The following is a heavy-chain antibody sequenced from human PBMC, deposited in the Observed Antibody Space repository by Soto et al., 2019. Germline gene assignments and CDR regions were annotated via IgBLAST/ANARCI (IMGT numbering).Heavy chain of an antibody. CDR3: VCGGNFFVY. J-gene: IGHJ4*02. V-gene: IGHV3-7*01. CDR1: GFTFSTYW. Sequence: EVQLVESGGGLVQPGGSLRLPCAASGFTFSTYWMTWVRQPPGKGLEWVASINQDGSERYYVDSVRGRFTISRDNAKNSLYLQMNSLRAEDTAVYYCVCGGNFFVYWGQGHWSPSLQ. CDR2: INQDGSER. D-gene: IGHD3-16*01.